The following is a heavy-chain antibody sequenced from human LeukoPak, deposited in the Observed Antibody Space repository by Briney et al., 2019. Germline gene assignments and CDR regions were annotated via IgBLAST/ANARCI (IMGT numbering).Heavy chain of an antibody. D-gene: IGHD3-22*01. CDR2: INHSGST. Sequence: SSETLSLTCAVYGGSLSGYYWSWIRQPPGKGLEWIGEINHSGSTNYNPSLKSRVTISVDTSKNQFSLKLSSVTAADTAVYYCARVNYYDSSGYYYLYFDYWGQGTLVTVSS. V-gene: IGHV4-34*01. CDR1: GGSLSGYY. J-gene: IGHJ4*02. CDR3: ARVNYYDSSGYYYLYFDY.